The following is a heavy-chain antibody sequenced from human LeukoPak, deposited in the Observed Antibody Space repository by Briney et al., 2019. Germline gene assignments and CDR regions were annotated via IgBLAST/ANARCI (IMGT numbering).Heavy chain of an antibody. J-gene: IGHJ4*02. CDR3: VREMGSGTHYCLEF. CDR2: INPSGSFV. Sequence: GGSLRLSCSASGFTFSSSPMHWVRQAPGKGLEYVSSINPSGSFVSYADFAKGRFTISRDNWRNTLHLQMNSLTPDDTAVYYCVREMGSGTHYCLEFWGQGALVTVSA. CDR1: GFTFSSSP. V-gene: IGHV3-64D*06. D-gene: IGHD3-10*01.